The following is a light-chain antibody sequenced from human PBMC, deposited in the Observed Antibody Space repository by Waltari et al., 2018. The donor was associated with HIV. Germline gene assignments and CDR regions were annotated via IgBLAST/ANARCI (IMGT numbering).Light chain of an antibody. V-gene: IGKV1-12*01. CDR3: QPAESFPHT. Sequence: DIQMTQSPSSVSASVGDGVTITCRANRKIGTHLAWYKQKLWRAPQLLIYSASRLQDGVPPRFSGSGSGTNFTLTITNLQPEDFATYYCQPAESFPHTFGGGT. J-gene: IGKJ4*01. CDR2: SAS. CDR1: RKIGTH.